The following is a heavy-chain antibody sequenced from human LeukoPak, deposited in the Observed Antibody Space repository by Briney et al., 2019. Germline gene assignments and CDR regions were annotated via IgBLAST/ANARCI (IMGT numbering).Heavy chain of an antibody. V-gene: IGHV1-24*01. J-gene: IGHJ4*02. D-gene: IGHD5-18*01. CDR3: ATEGYSYGTGTFDY. Sequence: ASVKVSCKVSGYTLTELSVHWVRQAPGKGLEWMGGFDPEDGETIYAQKFQGRVTMTEDTSTDTAYMELSSLRSEDTAVYYCATEGYSYGTGTFDYWGQGTLVTVSS. CDR2: FDPEDGET. CDR1: GYTLTELS.